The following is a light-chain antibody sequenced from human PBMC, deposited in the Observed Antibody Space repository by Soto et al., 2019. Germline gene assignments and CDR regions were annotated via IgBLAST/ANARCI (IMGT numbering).Light chain of an antibody. CDR2: GAS. Sequence: EIVLTQSPGTLSLSPVERATLSCMASQSVSSSYLAWYQQKPGQAPRLLIYGASSRATGIPDRFSGSGSGTDFTLTISRLEPDDFVVYYCHQYGSSPLTFGGGTKVDIK. CDR3: HQYGSSPLT. V-gene: IGKV3-20*01. CDR1: QSVSSSY. J-gene: IGKJ4*01.